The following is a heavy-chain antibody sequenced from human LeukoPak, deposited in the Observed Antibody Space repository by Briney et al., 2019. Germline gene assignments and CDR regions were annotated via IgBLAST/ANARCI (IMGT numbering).Heavy chain of an antibody. D-gene: IGHD5-24*01. CDR1: GGTLSSHA. J-gene: IGHJ3*02. Sequence: ASVKVSCKASGGTLSSHAISWVRQAPGQGLEWMGKIIPIVDIKNNAQKCQGRVTITADMSTSTAYMELSGLRSDDTAVYYCARQMATIGMNHDALEIWGQGTMVTVSS. V-gene: IGHV1-69*04. CDR3: ARQMATIGMNHDALEI. CDR2: IIPIVDIK.